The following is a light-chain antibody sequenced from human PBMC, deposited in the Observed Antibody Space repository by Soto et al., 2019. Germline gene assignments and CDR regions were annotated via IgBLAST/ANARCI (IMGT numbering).Light chain of an antibody. CDR1: QSVSSTY. CDR3: QQFGSSRWT. CDR2: GAS. J-gene: IGKJ1*01. Sequence: EIVLTQSPGTLSLSPGERATLSCRASQSVSSTYLAWYQQKPGQAPRLLIYGASSRATGIPDRISGSGSGTDFTLSISRLEPEDFAVYYCQQFGSSRWTLGQGTKVDIK. V-gene: IGKV3-20*01.